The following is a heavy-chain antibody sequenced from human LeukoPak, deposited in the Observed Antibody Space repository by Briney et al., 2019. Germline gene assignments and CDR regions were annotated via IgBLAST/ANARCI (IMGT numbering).Heavy chain of an antibody. CDR3: TKGDTVMIRGIFDY. Sequence: GGSLRLSCAASGFTFSSYAMSWVRQAPGKGLERVSSISGSGGATYYADSVKGRFTISRNNSKNTLDLQMNSLRAEDTAIYYCTKGDTVMIRGIFDYWGQGTLVTVSS. V-gene: IGHV3-23*01. J-gene: IGHJ4*02. CDR1: GFTFSSYA. D-gene: IGHD5-18*01. CDR2: ISGSGGAT.